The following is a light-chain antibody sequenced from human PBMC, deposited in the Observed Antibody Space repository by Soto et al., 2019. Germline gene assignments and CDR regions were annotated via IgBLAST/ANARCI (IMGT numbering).Light chain of an antibody. CDR3: QQYISYPYT. CDR1: QTTNTW. CDR2: DAS. J-gene: IGKJ2*01. V-gene: IGKV1-5*01. Sequence: DIQMTQFLSTLSASVGDRVTITCRASQTTNTWLAWYQQKPGTAPKLLIYDASSLEGGVPSRFSASGSGTEFTLTISSLQPDDLATYYCQQYISYPYTFGQGTKVDIK.